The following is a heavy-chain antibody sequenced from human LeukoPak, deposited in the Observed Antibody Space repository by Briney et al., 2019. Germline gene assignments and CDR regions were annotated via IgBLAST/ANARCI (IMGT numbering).Heavy chain of an antibody. Sequence: ASVKVSCKASVDTFNIHYFHWMRQAPGQGLECMGKINRVDGIRGNTQTSRGRLMLTKDTSTSTAYMELSSLRSEDTAIYYCASEKNYGDKYCVSWGEGTVVTVSS. D-gene: IGHD4-17*01. J-gene: IGHJ4*02. V-gene: IGHV1-46*02. CDR2: INRVDGIR. CDR1: VDTFNIHY. CDR3: ASEKNYGDKYCVS.